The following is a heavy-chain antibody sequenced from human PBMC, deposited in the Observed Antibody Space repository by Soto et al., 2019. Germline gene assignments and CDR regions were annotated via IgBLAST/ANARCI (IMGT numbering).Heavy chain of an antibody. D-gene: IGHD1-26*01. CDR1: GYTPTNCD. J-gene: IGHJ4*02. Sequence: QVPLVQSGPEVKKPGASVKVSCKTSGYTPTNCDIGWVRQAPGQGLEYMGWISAYNGNTNYARKLQDRVTLTTDTSTRTAYMELRSLQSDHTAIYYCARGLYRRGTYYAFDNWGQGTLVTVSS. CDR2: ISAYNGNT. CDR3: ARGLYRRGTYYAFDN. V-gene: IGHV1-18*01.